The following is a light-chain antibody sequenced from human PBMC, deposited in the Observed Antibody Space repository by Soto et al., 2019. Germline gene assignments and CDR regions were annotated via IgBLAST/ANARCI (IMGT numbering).Light chain of an antibody. J-gene: IGLJ1*01. CDR2: DVS. V-gene: IGLV2-14*03. Sequence: QSALTQPASVSGSPGQSITISCTGTSSVVGAYIYVFWYQQHPGKAPKLMIYDVSNRPSGVSNRFSGSKSGNTASLTISGLQAEDEADYYCSSYKSESTYVLGAGTKVTVL. CDR1: SSVVGAYIY. CDR3: SSYKSESTYV.